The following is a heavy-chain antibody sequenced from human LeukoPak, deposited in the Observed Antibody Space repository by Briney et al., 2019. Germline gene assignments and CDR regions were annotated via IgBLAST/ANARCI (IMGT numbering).Heavy chain of an antibody. CDR3: AKDSVRYDILTGYYPGYYFDY. J-gene: IGHJ4*02. CDR1: GFTFSDYY. V-gene: IGHV3-11*01. Sequence: GGSLRLSCAASGFTFSDYYMSWIRQAPGKGLERVSYISSSGSTIYYADSVKGRFTISRDNSKNTLYLQMNSLRAEDTAVYYCAKDSVRYDILTGYYPGYYFDYWGQGTLVTVSS. D-gene: IGHD3-9*01. CDR2: ISSSGSTI.